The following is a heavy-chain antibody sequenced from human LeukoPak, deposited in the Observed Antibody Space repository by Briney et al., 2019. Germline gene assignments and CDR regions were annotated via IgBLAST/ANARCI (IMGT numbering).Heavy chain of an antibody. J-gene: IGHJ4*02. V-gene: IGHV3-30*02. Sequence: GGSLRLSCAASGFTFSSYWMSWVRQAPGKGLEWVAFIRYDGSNKYYADSVKGRFTISRDNSKNTLYLQMNSLRAEDTAVYYCAKDGGGAMVRGVVGLRYFDYWGQGTLVTVSS. CDR2: IRYDGSNK. CDR3: AKDGGGAMVRGVVGLRYFDY. D-gene: IGHD3-10*01. CDR1: GFTFSSYW.